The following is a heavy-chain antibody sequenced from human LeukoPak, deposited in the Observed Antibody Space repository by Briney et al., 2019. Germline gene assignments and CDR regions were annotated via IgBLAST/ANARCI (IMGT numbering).Heavy chain of an antibody. CDR2: IKQDGSEK. D-gene: IGHD1-20*01. CDR3: ASGNWNDRAFDI. Sequence: GESLRLSCAASGFTFSSCWMNWVRQAPGKGLEWVANIKQDGSEKYYVDSVKGRFTISRDNAKNSLYLQMNSLRAEDTAVYYCASGNWNDRAFDIWGQGTMVAVSS. V-gene: IGHV3-7*01. CDR1: GFTFSSCW. J-gene: IGHJ3*02.